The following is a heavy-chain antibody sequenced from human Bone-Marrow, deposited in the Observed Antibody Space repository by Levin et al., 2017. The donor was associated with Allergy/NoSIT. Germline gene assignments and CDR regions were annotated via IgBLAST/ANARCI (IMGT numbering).Heavy chain of an antibody. CDR1: GYTFTTYS. CDR3: ARVYHYAMDV. Sequence: WASVKVSCKASGYTFTTYSMHWLRQAPGQRLEWMGWISGANGDTKYSQKFQGRVTITRDTSATTVSMELSSLRSDDTAVYFCARVYHYAMDVWGQGTTVTVSS. V-gene: IGHV1-3*01. J-gene: IGHJ6*02. CDR2: ISGANGDT.